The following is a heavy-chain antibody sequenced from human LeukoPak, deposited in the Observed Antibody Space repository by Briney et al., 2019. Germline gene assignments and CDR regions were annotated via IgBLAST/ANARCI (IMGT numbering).Heavy chain of an antibody. CDR3: ARDRSVSGYYYGMDV. CDR1: GGSISSGDYY. V-gene: IGHV4-30-4*01. J-gene: IGHJ6*04. CDR2: IYYSGST. Sequence: PSETLSLTCTVSGGSISSGDYYWSWIRQPPGKGLEWIGYIYYSGSTYYNPSLKSRVTISVDTSKNQCSLKLSSVTAADTAVYYCARDRSVSGYYYGMDVWGKGTTVTVSS. D-gene: IGHD3-10*01.